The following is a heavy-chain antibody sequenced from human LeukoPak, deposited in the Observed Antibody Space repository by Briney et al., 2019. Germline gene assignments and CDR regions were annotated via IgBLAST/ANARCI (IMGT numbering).Heavy chain of an antibody. Sequence: PGGSLRLSCAASGFTFSSYSMNWVRQAPGKGLEWIGTIHHSGSTYYNPSLKSRVTISVDTSKNQFSLRLSSVTAADTAVYYCARDFRMTMVDYWGQGTLVTVSS. CDR3: ARDFRMTMVDY. CDR1: GFTFSSYS. CDR2: IHHSGST. V-gene: IGHV4-38-2*02. J-gene: IGHJ4*02. D-gene: IGHD4/OR15-4a*01.